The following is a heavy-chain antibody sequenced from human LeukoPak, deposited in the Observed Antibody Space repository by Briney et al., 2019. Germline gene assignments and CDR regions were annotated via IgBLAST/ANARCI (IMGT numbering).Heavy chain of an antibody. CDR3: AKDPGPLGYCSSTSCFDY. D-gene: IGHD2-2*01. J-gene: IGHJ4*02. CDR1: GFTFSSYW. V-gene: IGHV3-23*01. CDR2: ISGSGGST. Sequence: PGGSLRLSCAASGFTFSSYWMHWVRQAPGKGLEWVSAISGSGGSTYYADSVKGRFTISRDNSKNTLYLQMNSLRAEDTAVYYCAKDPGPLGYCSSTSCFDYWGQGTLVTVSS.